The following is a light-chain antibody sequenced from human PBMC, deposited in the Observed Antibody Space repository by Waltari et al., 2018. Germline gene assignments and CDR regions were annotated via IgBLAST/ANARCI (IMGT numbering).Light chain of an antibody. CDR1: QSLVHSNGNTY. CDR2: TVS. V-gene: IGKV2-30*02. J-gene: IGKJ2*01. CDR3: MQGTHGAYT. Sequence: DVVMTQSPLSLPVTLGQPASISCKSSQSLVHSNGNTYLQWFQQRPGQSPRRLIYTVSTRESGVADRFSGIGSGTDFTLKISRVEAEDVGVYYCMQGTHGAYTFGQGTRLDIK.